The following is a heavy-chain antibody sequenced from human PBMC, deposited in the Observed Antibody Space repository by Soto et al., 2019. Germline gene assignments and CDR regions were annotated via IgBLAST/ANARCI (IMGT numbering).Heavy chain of an antibody. CDR1: GESLSAYY. D-gene: IGHD3-10*02. J-gene: IGHJ6*02. CDR2: INQSGST. Sequence: QVHLQQWGAGLLRPSETLSLTCAVYGESLSAYYWTWIRQPPGKGLEWIGEINQSGSTNYNPSLKSRVTMSADTSKKHFSLKVTSVTAADTAEYYCARGTVYVPFLFPCLDVWGQGTTVTVSS. V-gene: IGHV4-34*01. CDR3: ARGTVYVPFLFPCLDV.